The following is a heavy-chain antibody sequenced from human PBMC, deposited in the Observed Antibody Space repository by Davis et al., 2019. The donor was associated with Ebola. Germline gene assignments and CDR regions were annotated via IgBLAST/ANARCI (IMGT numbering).Heavy chain of an antibody. Sequence: SETLSLTCAVYGGSFSGDYWSWIRQPPGKGLEWIGEINHSGSTNYNPSLKSRVTISVDTSKNQFSLKLSSVTAADTAVYYCARDRITIFGVVTTGGWFDPWGQGTLVTVSS. D-gene: IGHD3-3*01. CDR2: INHSGST. CDR1: GGSFSGDY. V-gene: IGHV4-34*01. CDR3: ARDRITIFGVVTTGGWFDP. J-gene: IGHJ5*02.